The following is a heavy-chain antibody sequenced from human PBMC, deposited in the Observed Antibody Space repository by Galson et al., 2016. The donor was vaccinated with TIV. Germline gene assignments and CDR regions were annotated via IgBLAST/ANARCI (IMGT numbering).Heavy chain of an antibody. CDR1: GGSISNSDYY. CDR3: SRLFYGEYFQY. CDR2: IYYNGNT. J-gene: IGHJ1*01. D-gene: IGHD2/OR15-2a*01. Sequence: ETLSLTCTVSGGSISNSDYYWGWVRQPPGKGLEWIANIYYNGNTYYNPSLKTRVSISVDTSKNQFSVKLNSVTATDTAVYFCSRLFYGEYFQYWGQGVLVTVSS. V-gene: IGHV4-39*01.